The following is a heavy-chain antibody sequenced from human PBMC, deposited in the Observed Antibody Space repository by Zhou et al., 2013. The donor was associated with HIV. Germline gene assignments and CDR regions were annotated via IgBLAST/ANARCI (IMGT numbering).Heavy chain of an antibody. D-gene: IGHD2-21*01. V-gene: IGHV1-69*11. CDR2: IIPIVGTA. CDR1: GGTFSSSA. J-gene: IGHJ6*02. Sequence: QVQLVQSGAEVKKPGSSVKVSCKASGGTFSSSAISWVRQAPGQGLEWMGRIIPIVGTANYAQKFQGRVTITADESTSTAYMELSSLRSEDTAVYYCAREDIPSPYGMDVWGQGTTVTVSS. CDR3: AREDIPSPYGMDV.